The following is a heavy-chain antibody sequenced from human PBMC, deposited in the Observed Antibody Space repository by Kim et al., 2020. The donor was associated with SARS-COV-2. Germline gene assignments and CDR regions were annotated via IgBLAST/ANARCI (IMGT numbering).Heavy chain of an antibody. J-gene: IGHJ5*02. CDR3: SRDSSYGDNGFYP. Sequence: ASVKVSCKASGYTFTGYYMHWVRQAPGQGLEWMGWINPNSGGTNYAQKFQGRVTMTRDTSISTAYMELSRLRSYYTAVYYCSRDSSYGDNGFYPWGQGNL. CDR2: INPNSGGT. D-gene: IGHD4-17*01. CDR1: GYTFTGYY. V-gene: IGHV1-2*02.